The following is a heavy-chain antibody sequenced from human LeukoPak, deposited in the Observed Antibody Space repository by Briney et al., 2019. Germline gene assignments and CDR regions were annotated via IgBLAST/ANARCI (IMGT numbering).Heavy chain of an antibody. D-gene: IGHD6-6*01. CDR1: GGSISDYY. Sequence: SETLSHTCTVSGGSISDYYWSWIRQPPGKGLEWIGYVYYSGSTSYNPSLKSRVTISVDTSKNQFSLKVSSVTAADTALYYCARGHLVFAYWGQGTLVTVSS. CDR2: VYYSGST. CDR3: ARGHLVFAY. J-gene: IGHJ4*02. V-gene: IGHV4-59*01.